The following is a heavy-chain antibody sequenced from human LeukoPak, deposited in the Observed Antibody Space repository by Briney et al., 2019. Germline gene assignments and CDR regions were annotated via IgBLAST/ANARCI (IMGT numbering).Heavy chain of an antibody. Sequence: GASVKVSCKASGYTFTSYYMHWVRQAPGQGLEWMGIINPSGGSTSYAQKFQGRVTMTRDTSTSTVYMELSSLRSEDTAVYYCARVVNTRILGGGHLYYFDYWGQGTLVTVSS. CDR1: GYTFTSYY. J-gene: IGHJ4*02. CDR3: ARVVNTRILGGGHLYYFDY. D-gene: IGHD3-22*01. CDR2: INPSGGST. V-gene: IGHV1-46*01.